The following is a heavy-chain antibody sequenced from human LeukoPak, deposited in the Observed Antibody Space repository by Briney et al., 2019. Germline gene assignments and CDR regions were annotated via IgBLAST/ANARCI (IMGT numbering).Heavy chain of an antibody. D-gene: IGHD3-10*01. CDR2: IIPILGIA. CDR3: ARDGYTYYYGSGSSPY. J-gene: IGHJ4*02. Sequence: GASVKVSCKASGGTFSSYAISWVRQAPGQGLEWMGRIIPILGIANYAQKFQGRVTITADKSTSTAYMELSSLRSEDTAVYYCARDGYTYYYGSGSSPYWGQGTLVTVSS. CDR1: GGTFSSYA. V-gene: IGHV1-69*04.